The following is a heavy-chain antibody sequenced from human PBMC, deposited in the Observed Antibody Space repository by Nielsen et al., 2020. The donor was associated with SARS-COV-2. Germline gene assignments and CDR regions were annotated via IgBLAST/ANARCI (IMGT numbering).Heavy chain of an antibody. Sequence: SVKVSCKASVGSFNAIIWVRQTPGQGLEWMGGIVPSSDTTTYAQKFQGRVTITADKSRRIVYMEMRSLRSDDTGVYYCARTEGWGQGTLVTVS. CDR2: IVPSSDTT. J-gene: IGHJ4*02. V-gene: IGHV1-69*06. CDR3: ARTEG. CDR1: VGSFNA.